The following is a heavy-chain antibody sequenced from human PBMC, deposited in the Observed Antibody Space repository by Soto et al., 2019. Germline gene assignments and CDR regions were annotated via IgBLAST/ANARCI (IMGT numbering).Heavy chain of an antibody. CDR3: ARVSGYNYDYYYGLDV. CDR1: GFTFSDYY. V-gene: IGHV3-11*05. D-gene: IGHD1-1*01. Sequence: GGSLRLSCAASGFTFSDYYMSWIRQAPGKGLEYVSYIGSSSYTNYAGSVRGRFTISRDNAKNSLYLQMNSLRVEDTAVYYCARVSGYNYDYYYGLDVWGQGTTVTVSS. CDR2: IGSSSYT. J-gene: IGHJ6*02.